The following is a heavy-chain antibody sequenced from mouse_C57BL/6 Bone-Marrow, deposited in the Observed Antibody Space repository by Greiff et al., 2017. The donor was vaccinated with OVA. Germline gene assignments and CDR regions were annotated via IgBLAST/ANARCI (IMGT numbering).Heavy chain of an antibody. CDR3: AIYYYGSSYGFAY. D-gene: IGHD1-1*01. CDR2: IWSGGST. Sequence: VKLKQSGPGLVQPSQSLSITCTVSGFSLTSYGVHWVRQSPGKGLEWLGVIWSGGSTDYNAAFISRLSISKDNSKSQVFFKMNSLQADDTAIYYCAIYYYGSSYGFAYWGQGTLVTVSA. J-gene: IGHJ3*01. CDR1: GFSLTSYG. V-gene: IGHV2-2*01.